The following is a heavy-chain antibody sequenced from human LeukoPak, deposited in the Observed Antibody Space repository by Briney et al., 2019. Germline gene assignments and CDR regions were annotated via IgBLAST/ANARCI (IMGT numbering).Heavy chain of an antibody. CDR2: ISSSGSTI. V-gene: IGHV3-11*01. D-gene: IGHD3-10*01. CDR1: GFTFSDYY. Sequence: PGGSLRLSCAASGFTFSDYYMSWIRQAPGKGLEWVSYISSSGSTIYYADSVKGRFTISRDNAKNSLYLQMNSLRAEDTAVYYCARDPNYYGSGSYYNRLFDLWGRGTLVTVSS. CDR3: ARDPNYYGSGSYYNRLFDL. J-gene: IGHJ2*01.